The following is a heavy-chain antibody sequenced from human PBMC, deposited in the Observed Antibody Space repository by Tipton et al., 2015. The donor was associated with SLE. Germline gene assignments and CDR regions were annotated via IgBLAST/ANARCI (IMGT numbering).Heavy chain of an antibody. J-gene: IGHJ4*02. CDR3: ARMNFYDSSGSLDC. Sequence: VQLVQSGGGLIQPGGSLRLSCAASGFTVSSNYMNWVRQAPGKGLEWVSVIYSGGSTYYADSVKGRFTISRDASKNTLYLQMNSLRAEDTAVYYCARMNFYDSSGSLDCWGQGTLVTVSS. D-gene: IGHD3-22*01. CDR2: IYSGGST. CDR1: GFTVSSNY. V-gene: IGHV3-53*01.